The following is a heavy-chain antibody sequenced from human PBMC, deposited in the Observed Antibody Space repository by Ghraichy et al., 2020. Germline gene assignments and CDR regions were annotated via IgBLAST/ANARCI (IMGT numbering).Heavy chain of an antibody. J-gene: IGHJ4*02. CDR1: GGSIFGYY. CDR3: ARESLGDGNFDS. Sequence: SETLSLTCTVSGGSIFGYYWSWIRQPQGTGLGWIGYIYFNGDTNYNPNLKSRATMSLDVSNNQLFLKLNSVTTADTAVYFCARESLGDGNFDSWGQGALVTV. D-gene: IGHD4-17*01. V-gene: IGHV4-59*01. CDR2: IYFNGDT.